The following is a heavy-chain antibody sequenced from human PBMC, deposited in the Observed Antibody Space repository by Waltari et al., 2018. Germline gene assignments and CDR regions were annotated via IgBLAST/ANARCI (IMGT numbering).Heavy chain of an antibody. CDR2: IYATGDT. Sequence: EVQLVESGGALIQPGGSLRLSCAASGFKAGYNYMTWVRQVPGKGPEWVSVIYATGDTYYADSVRGRFTISRDTSKNTVYLQMDSLGAADTAVYYCARAGLGSPSQWLQVLDSWGQGTLVTVSA. CDR1: GFKAGYNY. D-gene: IGHD6-19*01. J-gene: IGHJ4*02. V-gene: IGHV3-53*01. CDR3: ARAGLGSPSQWLQVLDS.